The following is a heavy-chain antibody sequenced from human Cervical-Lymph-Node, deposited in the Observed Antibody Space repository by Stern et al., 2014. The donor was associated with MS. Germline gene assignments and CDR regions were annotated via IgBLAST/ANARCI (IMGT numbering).Heavy chain of an antibody. CDR1: GFTFSSYA. V-gene: IGHV3-23*04. CDR2: ISGSDGST. CDR3: AKVYGSGPFDY. Sequence: EVQLVESGGTLVQPGGSLRLSCAASGFTFSSYAMSWVRQAPGQGLEWITVISGSDGSTFYADSVKGLFTISRDNSKNTLFLQMNSLRAEDTAVYYCAKVYGSGPFDYWGQGTLVTVSS. D-gene: IGHD6-19*01. J-gene: IGHJ4*02.